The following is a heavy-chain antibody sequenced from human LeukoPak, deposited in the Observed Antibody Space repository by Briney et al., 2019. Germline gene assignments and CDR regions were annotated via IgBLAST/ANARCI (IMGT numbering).Heavy chain of an antibody. D-gene: IGHD2-2*01. V-gene: IGHV4-34*01. Sequence: SETLSLTCAVYGGSFSGYYRSWIRQPPGKGLEWIGEINHSGSTNYNPSLKSRVTISVDTSKNQFSLKLSSVTAADTAVYYCARQYQLINYYYYYGMDVWGQGITVTVSS. CDR2: INHSGST. CDR3: ARQYQLINYYYYYGMDV. J-gene: IGHJ6*02. CDR1: GGSFSGYY.